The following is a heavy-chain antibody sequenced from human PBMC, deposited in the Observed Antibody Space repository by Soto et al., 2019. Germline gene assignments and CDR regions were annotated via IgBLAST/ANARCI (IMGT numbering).Heavy chain of an antibody. Sequence: QVQLQESGPGLVKPSETLSLTCTVSGGSISSYYWSWIRQPPGKGLEWIGYIYYSGSTNYNPSLKSRVTISVDTSKNQFSLKLSSVTAADTAVYYCASVPDYWGQGTLVTVSS. CDR1: GGSISSYY. CDR3: ASVPDY. V-gene: IGHV4-59*08. CDR2: IYYSGST. J-gene: IGHJ4*02.